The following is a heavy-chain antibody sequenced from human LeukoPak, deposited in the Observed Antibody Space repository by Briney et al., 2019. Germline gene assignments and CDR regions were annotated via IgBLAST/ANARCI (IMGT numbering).Heavy chain of an antibody. V-gene: IGHV1-18*01. CDR2: ISAYNGNT. CDR3: PRVRAESSHERQFDL. D-gene: IGHD2-15*01. J-gene: IGHJ4*02. CDR1: GYTFTSHG. Sequence: ASVKVSCKASGYTFTSHGISWVRQAPGQGLERMGWISAYNGNTNYVQKLQGRVTITTDTSSNKAYMEAKSLRSNDTAGYYFPRVRAESSHERQFDLRGQGTLVNGSS.